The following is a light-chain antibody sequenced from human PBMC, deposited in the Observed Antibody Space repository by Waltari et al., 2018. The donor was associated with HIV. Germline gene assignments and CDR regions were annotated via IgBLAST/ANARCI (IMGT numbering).Light chain of an antibody. Sequence: QSALTQPASVSGSPGQSITISCTGTSSDVGIYNLVSWYQQYPGKAPKLMIYEGSKRPSGVSNRFSGSKSGNTASLTISGLRTEDEADYYCCSYAGSFVVFGGGTKLTVL. CDR1: SSDVGIYNL. CDR2: EGS. CDR3: CSYAGSFVV. J-gene: IGLJ2*01. V-gene: IGLV2-23*01.